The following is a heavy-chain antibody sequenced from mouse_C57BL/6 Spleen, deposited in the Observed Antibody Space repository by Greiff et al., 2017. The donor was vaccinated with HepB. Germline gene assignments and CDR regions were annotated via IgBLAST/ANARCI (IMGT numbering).Heavy chain of an antibody. D-gene: IGHD2-2*01. V-gene: IGHV3-6*01. Sequence: EVQLQQSGPGLVKPSQSLSLTCSVTGYSITSGYYWNWIRQFPGNKLEWMGYISYDGSNNYNPSLKNRISITRDTSKNQFFLKLNSVTTEDTATYYCAREGGYQNYFDYWGQGTTLTVSS. J-gene: IGHJ2*01. CDR2: ISYDGSN. CDR3: AREGGYQNYFDY. CDR1: GYSITSGYY.